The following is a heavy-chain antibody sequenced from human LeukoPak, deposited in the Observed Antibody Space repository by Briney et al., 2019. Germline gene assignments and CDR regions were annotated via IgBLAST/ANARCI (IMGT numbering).Heavy chain of an antibody. Sequence: SETLSLTCTVSGGSISNSRFYWGWIRQPPGKGLEWIGSIYYRGSTYYNPSLKSRVTISVDTSKNQFSLKLSSVTAADTAVYYCARDRGCSGGSCYWYYFDYWGQGTLVTVSS. D-gene: IGHD2-15*01. CDR1: GGSISNSRFY. V-gene: IGHV4-39*07. CDR3: ARDRGCSGGSCYWYYFDY. J-gene: IGHJ4*02. CDR2: IYYRGST.